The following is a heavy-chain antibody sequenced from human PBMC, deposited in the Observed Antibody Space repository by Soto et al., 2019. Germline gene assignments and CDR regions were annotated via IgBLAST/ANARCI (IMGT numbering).Heavy chain of an antibody. D-gene: IGHD3-22*01. CDR1: GFTFSSYA. J-gene: IGHJ4*02. Sequence: GGSLRLSCAASGFTFSSYAMSWVRQAPGKGLEWVSAISGSGGSTYYADSVNGRFTISRDNSKNTLYLQMNSLRAEDTAVYYCAKSAGGYYDSSGYYLTAYHFDYWGQGTLVTVSS. CDR2: ISGSGGST. V-gene: IGHV3-23*01. CDR3: AKSAGGYYDSSGYYLTAYHFDY.